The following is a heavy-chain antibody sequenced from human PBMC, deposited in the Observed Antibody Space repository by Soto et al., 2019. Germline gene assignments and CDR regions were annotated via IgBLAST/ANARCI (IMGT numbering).Heavy chain of an antibody. Sequence: PGEALKISCKGSGYSFTSYWISWVRQMPGKGLEWMGRIDPSDSYTNYSPSFQGHVTISADKSISTAYLQWSSLKASDTAMYYCARAQVGPAKFLLYWGQGTLVTVSS. CDR2: IDPSDSYT. D-gene: IGHD2-15*01. J-gene: IGHJ4*02. CDR3: ARAQVGPAKFLLY. CDR1: GYSFTSYW. V-gene: IGHV5-10-1*01.